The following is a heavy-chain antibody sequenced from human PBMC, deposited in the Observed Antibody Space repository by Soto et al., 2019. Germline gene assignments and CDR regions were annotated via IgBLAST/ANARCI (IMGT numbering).Heavy chain of an antibody. J-gene: IGHJ6*02. CDR2: ISAYNGNT. V-gene: IGHV1-18*01. D-gene: IGHD6-6*01. Sequence: ASVKVSCKASGYTFTRYGISWVRQVPGQGHEWMGWISAYNGNTNYAQKPQGRVTMTTDTSTSTVYMELRSLRPDDTAVYYRAMILIRIAAPVMDVWCQGTKLTLSS. CDR3: AMILIRIAAPVMDV. CDR1: GYTFTRYG.